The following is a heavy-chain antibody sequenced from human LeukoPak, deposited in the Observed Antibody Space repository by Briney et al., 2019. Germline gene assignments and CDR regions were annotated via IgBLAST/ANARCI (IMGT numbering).Heavy chain of an antibody. CDR3: AGRRGYSYGSVDY. J-gene: IGHJ4*02. CDR1: GFTFDDYA. Sequence: GGSLRLSCAASGFTFDDYAMHWVRQAPGKGLEWVSGISWNSGSIGYADSVKGRFTISRDNAKNSLYLQMNSLRAEDTALYYCAGRRGYSYGSVDYWGQGTLVTVSS. CDR2: ISWNSGSI. V-gene: IGHV3-9*01. D-gene: IGHD5-18*01.